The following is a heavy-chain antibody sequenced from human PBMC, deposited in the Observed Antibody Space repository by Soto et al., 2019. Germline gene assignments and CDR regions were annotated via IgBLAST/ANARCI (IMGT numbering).Heavy chain of an antibody. D-gene: IGHD6-13*01. CDR1: GGSISSGGYY. CDR3: ARARTSIAAAGRVSWFDP. V-gene: IGHV4-31*03. J-gene: IGHJ5*02. CDR2: IYYSGST. Sequence: SETLSLTCTVSGGSISSGGYYWSWIRQHPGKGLEWIGYIYYSGSTYYNPSLKSRVTISVDTSKNQFSLKLSSVTAADTAVYYCARARTSIAAAGRVSWFDPWGQGTLVTVSS.